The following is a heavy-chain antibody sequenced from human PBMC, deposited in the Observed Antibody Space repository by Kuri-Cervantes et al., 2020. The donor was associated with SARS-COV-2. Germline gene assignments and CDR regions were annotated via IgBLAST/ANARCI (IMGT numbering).Heavy chain of an antibody. Sequence: GGSLRLSCAASGFTFSSYSMNWVRQAPGKGLEWVSAISGSGGSTYYADSVKGRFTISRDNSKNTLYLQMNSLRAEDTAVYYCARAEAARLYYGMDVWGQGTTVTVSS. CDR2: ISGSGGST. CDR3: ARAEAARLYYGMDV. CDR1: GFTFSSYS. V-gene: IGHV3-23*01. J-gene: IGHJ6*02. D-gene: IGHD6-6*01.